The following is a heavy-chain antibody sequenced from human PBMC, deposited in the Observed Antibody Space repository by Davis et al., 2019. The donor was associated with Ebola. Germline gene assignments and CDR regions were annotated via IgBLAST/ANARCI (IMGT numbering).Heavy chain of an antibody. D-gene: IGHD3-22*01. Sequence: MPSETLSLTCTVSGGSISGSSSSSYYWGWIRQPPGKGLEWIGRIYYSGSTDHNPSLKSRVTISVDTSKNQFSLNLRSVTAGDTAVYYCASFITYYYDVTTYSSPYYFDHWGQGTLVTVSS. J-gene: IGHJ4*02. V-gene: IGHV4-39*01. CDR2: IYYSGST. CDR3: ASFITYYYDVTTYSSPYYFDH. CDR1: GGSISGSSSSSYY.